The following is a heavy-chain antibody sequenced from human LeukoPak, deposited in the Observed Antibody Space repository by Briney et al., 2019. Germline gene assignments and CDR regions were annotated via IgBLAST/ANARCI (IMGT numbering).Heavy chain of an antibody. V-gene: IGHV3-23*01. Sequence: GGSLRLSCAASGFTFSSYAMSWVRQAPGKGLEWVSAISGSGGSTYYADSVKGRFTISRDNSKNTLYLQMNSLRAEDTAVYYCAKDTRNYYDSSGYYLGEFDYWGQGTLVTVSS. J-gene: IGHJ4*02. CDR3: AKDTRNYYDSSGYYLGEFDY. CDR1: GFTFSSYA. D-gene: IGHD3-22*01. CDR2: ISGSGGST.